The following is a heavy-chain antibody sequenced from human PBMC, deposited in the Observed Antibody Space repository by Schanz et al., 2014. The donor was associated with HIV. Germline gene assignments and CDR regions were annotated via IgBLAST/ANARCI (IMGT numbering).Heavy chain of an antibody. Sequence: VQVLESGGDLVQPGGSLRLSCAASGFTFSSYAMHWVRQAPGKGLEWVAVISYDGSNKYYADSVKGRFTISRDNSKNTLYLQMNSLRAEDTAVYYCARALPDEWEPAAYFQHWGQGTLVIVSS. J-gene: IGHJ1*01. V-gene: IGHV3-30-3*01. CDR3: ARALPDEWEPAAYFQH. CDR2: ISYDGSNK. CDR1: GFTFSSYA. D-gene: IGHD1-26*01.